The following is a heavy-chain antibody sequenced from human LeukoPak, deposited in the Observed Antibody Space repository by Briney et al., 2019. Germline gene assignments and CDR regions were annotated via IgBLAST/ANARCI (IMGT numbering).Heavy chain of an antibody. J-gene: IGHJ5*02. CDR2: ISSSGSTI. CDR1: GFTFSSYE. CDR3: ARRRLSYGGYDL. D-gene: IGHD2-15*01. V-gene: IGHV3-48*03. Sequence: GGSLRLSCAASGFTFSSYEMNWVRQAPGKGLEWVSYISSSGSTIYYADSVQGRFTMSRDNTKNSLFLQMKSLGAEDTAVYYCARRRLSYGGYDLWGQGTLVTVSS.